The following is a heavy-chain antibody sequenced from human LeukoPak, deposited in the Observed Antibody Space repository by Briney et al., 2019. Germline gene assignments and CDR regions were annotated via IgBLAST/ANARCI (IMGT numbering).Heavy chain of an antibody. Sequence: GGSLRLSCAASGFTFSSYWMHWVRQAPGKGLVGVSRINSDGSSTSYADSVKGRFTISRDNAKNTVYLQMNSLRAEDTAVYYCVRDPNYSENFDYWGQGALVTV. CDR1: GFTFSSYW. V-gene: IGHV3-74*01. D-gene: IGHD2-21*01. CDR3: VRDPNYSENFDY. J-gene: IGHJ4*02. CDR2: INSDGSST.